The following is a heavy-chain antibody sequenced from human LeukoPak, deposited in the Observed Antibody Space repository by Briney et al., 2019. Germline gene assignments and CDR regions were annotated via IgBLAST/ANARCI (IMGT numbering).Heavy chain of an antibody. D-gene: IGHD5-18*01. CDR2: IYYSGST. J-gene: IGHJ4*02. CDR3: ARAKNTAMITR. V-gene: IGHV4-39*07. Sequence: SETLSLTCTVSGGSISSYYWSWIRQPPGKGLEWIGSIYYSGSTYYNPSLKSRVTISLDTSKNQFSLNLSSVTAADTAVYYCARAKNTAMITRWGQGTLVTVSS. CDR1: GGSISSYY.